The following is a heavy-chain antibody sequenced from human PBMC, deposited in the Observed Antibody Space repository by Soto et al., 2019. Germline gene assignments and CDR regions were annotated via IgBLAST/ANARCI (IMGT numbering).Heavy chain of an antibody. CDR3: AGVDYYHNSGYYFYYTMDV. V-gene: IGHV4-39*01. Sequence: SETLSLTCTVSGGSISSSSYYWGWIRQPPGKGLEWIGNVYYGGSTYYNPSLKSRVTISVETSKSQFSLKLSSVTAADTAVYYCAGVDYYHNSGYYFYYTMDVWGQGTTVTVSS. CDR2: VYYGGST. J-gene: IGHJ6*02. D-gene: IGHD3-22*01. CDR1: GGSISSSSYY.